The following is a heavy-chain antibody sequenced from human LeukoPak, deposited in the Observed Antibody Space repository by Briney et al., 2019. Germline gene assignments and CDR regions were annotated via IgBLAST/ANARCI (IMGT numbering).Heavy chain of an antibody. V-gene: IGHV5-51*01. CDR3: ARWVTADRGKKDAFDI. CDR1: GYSFTTTTYW. Sequence: GESLKISCKASGYSFTTTTYWIGCVRQMPGKGLEWMAIIYPRDSDTRYSPSLQGQVTISADKSISTAYLQWNSLKASDTAMYYCARWVTADRGKKDAFDIWGQGTMVTVSS. CDR2: IYPRDSDT. J-gene: IGHJ3*02. D-gene: IGHD2-21*02.